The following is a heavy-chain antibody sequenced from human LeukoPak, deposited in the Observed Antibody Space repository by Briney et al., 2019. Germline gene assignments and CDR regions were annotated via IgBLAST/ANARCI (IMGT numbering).Heavy chain of an antibody. D-gene: IGHD3/OR15-3a*01. CDR1: GFTFSTYT. V-gene: IGHV3-74*01. CDR3: ARHKDWTFDY. CDR2: INSDGSST. Sequence: GGSLRLSCAASGFTFSTYTMNWVRQAPGKGLVWVSRINSDGSSTSYADSVKGRFTISRDISKNTLYLQMNSLRAEDTAVYYCARHKDWTFDYWGQGTLVTVSS. J-gene: IGHJ4*02.